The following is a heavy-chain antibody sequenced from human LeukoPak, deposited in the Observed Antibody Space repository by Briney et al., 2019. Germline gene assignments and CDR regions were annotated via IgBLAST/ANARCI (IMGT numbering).Heavy chain of an antibody. D-gene: IGHD3-3*01. CDR2: IYSGGST. J-gene: IGHJ5*02. Sequence: QTGGSLRLSCAASGLTVSSNYMSWVRQAPGKGLEWVSVIYSGGSTYYADSVKGRFTISRDNSKNTLYLQMNSLRAEDTAVYYCARQGFLEKFDPWGQGTLVTVSS. V-gene: IGHV3-66*02. CDR3: ARQGFLEKFDP. CDR1: GLTVSSNY.